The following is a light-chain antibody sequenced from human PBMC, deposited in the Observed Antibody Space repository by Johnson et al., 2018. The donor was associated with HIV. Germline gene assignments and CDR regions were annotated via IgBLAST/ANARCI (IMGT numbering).Light chain of an antibody. CDR1: NSNIGNNY. Sequence: HSVLTQPPSVSAAPGQKVTISCSGSNSNIGNNYVSWYQQLPGAAPKLLIYDNNKRPSGIPDRFSGSKSGTSATLGITGLQTRDEADYYCETWDSSLSGVFGTGTKVTVL. CDR3: ETWDSSLSGV. J-gene: IGLJ1*01. V-gene: IGLV1-51*01. CDR2: DNN.